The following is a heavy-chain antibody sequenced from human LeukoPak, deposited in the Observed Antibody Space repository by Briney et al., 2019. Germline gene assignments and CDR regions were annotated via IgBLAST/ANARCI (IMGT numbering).Heavy chain of an antibody. V-gene: IGHV3-23*01. Sequence: GGSLGLSCAASGFTFSSYAMSWVRQAPGKGLEWVSAISGSGGSTYYADSVKGRFTISRDNAKNSLYLQMNSLRAEDTALYYCARAASGDYVGYAFDIWGHGTMVTVSS. D-gene: IGHD4-17*01. CDR2: ISGSGGST. J-gene: IGHJ3*02. CDR3: ARAASGDYVGYAFDI. CDR1: GFTFSSYA.